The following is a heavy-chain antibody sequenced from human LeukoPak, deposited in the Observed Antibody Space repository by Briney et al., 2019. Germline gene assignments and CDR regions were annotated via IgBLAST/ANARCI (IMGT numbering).Heavy chain of an antibody. V-gene: IGHV3-30-3*01. CDR1: GFTFSSYA. CDR2: ISYDGSNK. J-gene: IGHJ5*02. D-gene: IGHD6-19*01. Sequence: GGSLRLSRAASGFTFSSYAMHWVRQAPGKGLEWVAVISYDGSNKYYADSVKGRFTISRDNSKNTLYLQMNSLRAEDTAVYYCAREDIAVAGTYFDPWGQGTLVTVSS. CDR3: AREDIAVAGTYFDP.